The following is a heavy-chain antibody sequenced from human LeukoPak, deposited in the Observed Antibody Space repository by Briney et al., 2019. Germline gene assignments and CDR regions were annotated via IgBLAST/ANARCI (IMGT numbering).Heavy chain of an antibody. CDR3: AGDNWGNYYMDV. D-gene: IGHD7-27*01. J-gene: IGHJ6*03. V-gene: IGHV4-39*02. CDR2: IYYSGSP. CDR1: AASISSTTYY. Sequence: SQTLSLTCTVSAASISSTTYYWCCIPQPPGKSLVWIGNIYYSGSPYYNTSLKSRVTISVDTSKNQSSLQLSSVTAADTAVYYCAGDNWGNYYMDVWGKGTTVTVSS.